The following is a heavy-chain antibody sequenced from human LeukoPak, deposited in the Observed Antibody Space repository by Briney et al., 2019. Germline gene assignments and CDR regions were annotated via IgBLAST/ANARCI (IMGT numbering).Heavy chain of an antibody. Sequence: GESLKISCKGSGYSFTSYWIGWVRQMPGKGLEWMGIIYPGDSDTRYSPSFQGQVTISADKSISTAYRQWSSLKASDTAMYYCARPPTMVRGVTRAYDAFDIWGQGTMVTVSS. J-gene: IGHJ3*02. CDR2: IYPGDSDT. CDR3: ARPPTMVRGVTRAYDAFDI. D-gene: IGHD3-10*01. CDR1: GYSFTSYW. V-gene: IGHV5-51*01.